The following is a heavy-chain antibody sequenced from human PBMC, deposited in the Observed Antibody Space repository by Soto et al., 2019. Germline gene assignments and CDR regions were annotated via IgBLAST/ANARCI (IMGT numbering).Heavy chain of an antibody. CDR2: INPAPGAA. J-gene: IGHJ3*02. Sequence: QLHLVQSGAVVKKPGASVTVSCSASGYPVTAYYMHWVRQAPGRGLEWMGGINPAPGAAKYTQTFQGRVTMTRDTSTSTVFMELGGLTSEDTAVFYCARGGGVGVAGSAAFDMWGQGTVVTVSS. V-gene: IGHV1-2*02. CDR1: GYPVTAYY. CDR3: ARGGGVGVAGSAAFDM. D-gene: IGHD3-3*01.